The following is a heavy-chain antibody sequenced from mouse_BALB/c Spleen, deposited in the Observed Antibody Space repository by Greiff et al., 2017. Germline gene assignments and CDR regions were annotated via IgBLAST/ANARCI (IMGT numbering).Heavy chain of an antibody. CDR2: IDPETGGT. CDR1: GYTFTDYE. V-gene: IGHV1-15*01. CDR3: TRRGYAMDY. Sequence: VKVVESGAELVRPGASVTLSCKASGYTFTDYEMHWVKQTPVHGLEWIGAIDPETGGTAYNQKFKGKATLTADKSSSTAYMELRSLTSEDSAVYYCTRRGYAMDYWGQGTSVTVSS. J-gene: IGHJ4*01.